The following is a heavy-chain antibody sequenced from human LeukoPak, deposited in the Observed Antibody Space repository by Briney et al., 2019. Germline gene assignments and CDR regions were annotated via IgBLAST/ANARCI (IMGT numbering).Heavy chain of an antibody. Sequence: ASVKVSCKASGGTFSSYAISWVRQAPGQGLEWMGRIIPIFGIANYAQKFQGRVTITSHKSTSTAYMELSSLRSEDTAVYYCARDDRSPNYYYYYGMDVWGQGTTVTVSS. D-gene: IGHD1-14*01. J-gene: IGHJ6*02. CDR3: ARDDRSPNYYYYYGMDV. CDR1: GGTFSSYA. V-gene: IGHV1-69*04. CDR2: IIPIFGIA.